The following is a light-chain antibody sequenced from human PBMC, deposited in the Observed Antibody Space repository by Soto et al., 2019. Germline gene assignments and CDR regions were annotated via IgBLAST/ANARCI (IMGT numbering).Light chain of an antibody. V-gene: IGLV1-47*02. CDR1: SFNIGSNY. J-gene: IGLJ1*01. Sequence: QSVLTQPPSASGTPGQRVTISCSGRSFNIGSNYVYWYQQLPGTAPKLLIYYNNQRPSGVPDRFSGSKSGTSASLAISGLRSEDEADYYCATWDDSLSGYVFGTGTKVTVL. CDR2: YNN. CDR3: ATWDDSLSGYV.